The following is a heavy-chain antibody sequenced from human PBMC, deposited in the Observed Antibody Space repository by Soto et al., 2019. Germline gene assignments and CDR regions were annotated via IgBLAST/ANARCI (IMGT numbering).Heavy chain of an antibody. D-gene: IGHD2-15*01. V-gene: IGHV1-18*01. Sequence: QVPLVQSGAEVKKPGASVKVSCKASGYTFTSYGISWVRQAPGQGLEWMGWISAYNGNTNYAQKLQGRVTMTTDTSTSTAYMELRSLRSDDTAVYYCARYCSGGSRRSYYYYYYMDVWGKGTTVTVSS. CDR1: GYTFTSYG. CDR3: ARYCSGGSRRSYYYYYYMDV. CDR2: ISAYNGNT. J-gene: IGHJ6*03.